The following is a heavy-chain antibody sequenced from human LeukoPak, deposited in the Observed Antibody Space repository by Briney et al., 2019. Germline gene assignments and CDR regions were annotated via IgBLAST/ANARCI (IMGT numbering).Heavy chain of an antibody. V-gene: IGHV3-30-3*01. CDR1: GFMFSSYA. CDR3: ARVNDMQWLRTGLDY. J-gene: IGHJ4*02. D-gene: IGHD6-19*01. CDR2: MSYDGNNK. Sequence: PRGSLRLSCAASGFMFSSYAMHWVRQAPGKGLEWVAAMSYDGNNKYYADSVKGRFTISRDISKSTLYMQMTSLRTEDTAVYYCARVNDMQWLRTGLDYWGQGTLVTVSS.